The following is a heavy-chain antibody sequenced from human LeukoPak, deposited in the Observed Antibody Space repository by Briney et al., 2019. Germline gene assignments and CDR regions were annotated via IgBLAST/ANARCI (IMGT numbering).Heavy chain of an antibody. CDR3: ASAPVAVAGYYYYYGMDV. Sequence: GGSLRLSCAASGFTFSDYYMSWIRQAPGKGLEWVSYISSSSSYTNYADSVKGRFTISRDNAKNSLYLQMNSLRAEDMAVYYCASAPVAVAGYYYYYGMDVWGKGTTVTVSS. D-gene: IGHD6-19*01. V-gene: IGHV3-11*06. CDR2: ISSSSSYT. CDR1: GFTFSDYY. J-gene: IGHJ6*04.